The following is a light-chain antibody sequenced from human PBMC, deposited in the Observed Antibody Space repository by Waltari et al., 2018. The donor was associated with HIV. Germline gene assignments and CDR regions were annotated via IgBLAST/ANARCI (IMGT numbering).Light chain of an antibody. CDR3: LRSYSRARV. V-gene: IGLV7-46*01. J-gene: IGLJ3*02. Sequence: QAVVSQEPSLTVSPGGTVTLTCGSSTGAVTSGHFPYWFQQKPGQAPRTLIYETSNRHSWTPARFSCPLLVGKAALTLSGAQPEDEADYYCLRSYSRARVFGGGTKLTV. CDR2: ETS. CDR1: TGAVTSGHF.